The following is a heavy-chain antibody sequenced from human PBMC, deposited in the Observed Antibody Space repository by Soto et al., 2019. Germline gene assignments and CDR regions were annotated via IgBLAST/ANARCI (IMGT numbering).Heavy chain of an antibody. CDR1: GGSISSYY. CDR2: IYYSGST. D-gene: IGHD3-22*01. J-gene: IGHJ6*02. Sequence: SETLSLTCTVSGGSISSYYWSWIRQPPGKGLEWIGYIYYSGSTNYNPSLKSRVTISVDTSKNQFSLKLSSVTAADTAVYYCARTYYYDSCGYYYGYYYYGMDVWGQGTTVTVSS. V-gene: IGHV4-59*01. CDR3: ARTYYYDSCGYYYGYYYYGMDV.